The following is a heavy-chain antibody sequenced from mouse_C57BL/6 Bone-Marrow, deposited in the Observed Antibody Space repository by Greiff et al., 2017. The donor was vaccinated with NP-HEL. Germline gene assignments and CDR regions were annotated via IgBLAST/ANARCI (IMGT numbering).Heavy chain of an antibody. CDR2: IYPGSGST. CDR1: GYTFTSYW. D-gene: IGHD1-1*01. Sequence: QVHVKQPGAELVKPGASVKMSCKASGYTFTSYWITWVKQRPGQGLEWIGDIYPGSGSTNYNEKFKGKATPTADKSSSTAYMELRSLTSEDSAVYFCARRITTVVTFDVWGTGTTVTVSS. V-gene: IGHV1-55*01. CDR3: ARRITTVVTFDV. J-gene: IGHJ1*03.